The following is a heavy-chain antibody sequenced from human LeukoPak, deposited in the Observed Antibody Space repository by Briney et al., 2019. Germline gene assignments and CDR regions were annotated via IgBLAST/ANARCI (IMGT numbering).Heavy chain of an antibody. CDR2: IYYSGST. CDR1: GGSVSSYY. CDR3: ARVQGGLNYYYMDV. Sequence: SGTLSLTCTVSGGSVSSYYWNWIRQPPGKGLEWIGYIYYSGSTNYNPSLKSRVTISVDTSKNHFSLKLSSVTAADTAVYYCARVQGGLNYYYMDVWGKGTTVTVSS. D-gene: IGHD3-16*01. V-gene: IGHV4-59*02. J-gene: IGHJ6*03.